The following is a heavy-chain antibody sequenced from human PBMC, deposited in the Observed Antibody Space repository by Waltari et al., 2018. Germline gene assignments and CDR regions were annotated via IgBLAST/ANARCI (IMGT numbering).Heavy chain of an antibody. Sequence: EVQLVESGGGLVQPGGSLRLLCAASGFTFRNYEMNWVRQAPGEGLEWVSYISSGASTIFSADSVKGRFTISRDNAKNSVYLEMNSLRADDTAIYYCARGEGGANEYWGQGTLVTVSS. CDR1: GFTFRNYE. CDR2: ISSGASTI. CDR3: ARGEGGANEY. J-gene: IGHJ4*01. D-gene: IGHD1-26*01. V-gene: IGHV3-48*03.